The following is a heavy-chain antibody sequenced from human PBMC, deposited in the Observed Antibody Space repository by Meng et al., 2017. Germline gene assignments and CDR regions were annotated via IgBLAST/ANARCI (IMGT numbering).Heavy chain of an antibody. J-gene: IGHJ4*02. D-gene: IGHD5-12*01. CDR3: ARFGGIVATISAFDY. V-gene: IGHV1-2*06. CDR1: GYTFTGYY. Sequence: GQLVQSGAEVKKPGASVKVSCQASGYTFTGYYMHWVRQAPGQGLEWMGRINPNSGGTNYAQKFQGRVTMTRDTSISTAYMELSRLRSDDTAVYYCARFGGIVATISAFDYWGQGTLVTVSS. CDR2: INPNSGGT.